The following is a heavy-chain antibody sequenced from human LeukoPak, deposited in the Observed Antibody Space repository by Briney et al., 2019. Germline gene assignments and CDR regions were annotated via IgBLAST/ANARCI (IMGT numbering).Heavy chain of an antibody. V-gene: IGHV3-23*01. Sequence: GGSLRLSCAASGFTFSSYAVSWVRQAPGKGLEWVSAISGSGGSTYYADSVKGRFTISRDNSKNTLYLQMNSLRAEDTAVYYCAKPPPGATDYYYYGMDVWGQGTTVSVSS. CDR2: ISGSGGST. D-gene: IGHD7-27*01. J-gene: IGHJ6*02. CDR3: AKPPPGATDYYYYGMDV. CDR1: GFTFSSYA.